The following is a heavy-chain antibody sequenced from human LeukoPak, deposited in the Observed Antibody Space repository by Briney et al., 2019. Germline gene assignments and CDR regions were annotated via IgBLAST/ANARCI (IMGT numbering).Heavy chain of an antibody. CDR1: GYTFIHYF. V-gene: IGHV1-69*05. CDR2: IIPIFGTA. D-gene: IGHD3-3*01. CDR3: ARDLYDFWSGYTNWFDP. J-gene: IGHJ5*02. Sequence: SVKVSCKASGYTFIHYFIHGVRQAPGQGLEWMGRIIPIFGTANYAQKFQGRVTITTDESTSTAYMELSSLRSEDTAVYYCARDLYDFWSGYTNWFDPWGQGTLVTVSS.